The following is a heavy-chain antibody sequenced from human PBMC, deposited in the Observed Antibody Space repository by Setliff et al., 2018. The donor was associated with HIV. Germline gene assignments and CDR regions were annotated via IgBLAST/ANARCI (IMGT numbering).Heavy chain of an antibody. D-gene: IGHD1-26*01. Sequence: PVGSLRLSCATSGFTFSNFWMTWVRQAPGKGLEWVANIKEDGSETFYVDSVKGRFTMSRDNAKNLVYLEMNSLKVEDTAVYYCARDATRGGDFDFWGQGTLVTVSS. J-gene: IGHJ4*02. CDR1: GFTFSNFW. V-gene: IGHV3-7*01. CDR3: ARDATRGGDFDF. CDR2: IKEDGSET.